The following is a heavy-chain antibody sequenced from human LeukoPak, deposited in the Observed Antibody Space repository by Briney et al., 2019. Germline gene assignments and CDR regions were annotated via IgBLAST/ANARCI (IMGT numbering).Heavy chain of an antibody. Sequence: SGGSLRLSCAASEFTFSRYWMSWVRQAPGKGLEWVANIRQDGSEKHYLDSVKGRITISRDNAKNSLYLQMNSLRAEDTAVYFCARWGSELPDDAFDIWGQGTMVTVSS. CDR1: EFTFSRYW. CDR3: ARWGSELPDDAFDI. V-gene: IGHV3-7*01. D-gene: IGHD6-25*01. J-gene: IGHJ3*02. CDR2: IRQDGSEK.